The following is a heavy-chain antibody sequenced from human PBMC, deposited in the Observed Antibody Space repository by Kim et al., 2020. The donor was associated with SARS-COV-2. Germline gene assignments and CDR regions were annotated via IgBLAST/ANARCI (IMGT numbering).Heavy chain of an antibody. D-gene: IGHD2-15*01. CDR1: GFTFNVVA. V-gene: IGHV3-23*01. J-gene: IGHJ4*02. CDR3: VKLKGRAARAGYSFGS. CDR2: IVGSGGAS. Sequence: GGSLRLSCVASGFTFNVVAMSWVRQAPGKGLEWVSDIVGSGGASFYANSVKGRFTISRDNSKNTLYLQMNSLRVDDTAVYFCVKLKGRAARAGYSFGSWGQGTLVTVSS.